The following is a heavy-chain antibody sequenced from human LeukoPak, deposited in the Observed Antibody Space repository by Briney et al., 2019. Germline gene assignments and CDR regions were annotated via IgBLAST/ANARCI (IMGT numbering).Heavy chain of an antibody. J-gene: IGHJ4*01. V-gene: IGHV1-18*01. CDR1: GYTFTSYG. CDR3: AREYCSGGSCYSGY. D-gene: IGHD2-15*01. CDR2: ISAYNGNT. Sequence: ASVKVSCKASGYTFTSYGISWVRQAPGQGLEWMGWISAYNGNTNYAQKLQGRVTMTTDTSTSTAYMELRSLRSDDTAVYYCAREYCSGGSCYSGYWGHGTLVTVSS.